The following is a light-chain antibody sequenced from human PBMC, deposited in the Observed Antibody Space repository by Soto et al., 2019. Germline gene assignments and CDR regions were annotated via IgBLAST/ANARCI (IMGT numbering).Light chain of an antibody. J-gene: IGKJ4*01. CDR1: XXXXXX. CDR2: DAS. V-gene: IGKV1-9*01. Sequence: DIQLTHSPSFLSASVGDRVTITCRXXXXXXXXXAWYQQKLGKAPKLLIYDASTLQSGVPSRFSGSRSGTEFTLTISSLQPEDFATYYCQQLNGYLELTFGGGTKVDIK. CDR3: QQLNGYLELT.